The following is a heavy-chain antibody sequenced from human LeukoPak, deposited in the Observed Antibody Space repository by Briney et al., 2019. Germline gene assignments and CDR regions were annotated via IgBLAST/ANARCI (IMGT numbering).Heavy chain of an antibody. Sequence: PGGSLRLSCAASGLTVSSNYMSWVRQAPGKGLEWVSVIYSGGSTYYADSVKGRFTISRDNSKNTLYLQMNSLRAEDMAVYYCARGMRYSSGWYYFDYWGQGTLVTVSS. CDR3: ARGMRYSSGWYYFDY. V-gene: IGHV3-66*01. J-gene: IGHJ4*02. CDR2: IYSGGST. D-gene: IGHD6-19*01. CDR1: GLTVSSNY.